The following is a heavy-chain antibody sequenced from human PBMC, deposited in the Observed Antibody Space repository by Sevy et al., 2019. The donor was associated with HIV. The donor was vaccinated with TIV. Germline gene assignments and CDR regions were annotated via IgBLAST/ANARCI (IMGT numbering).Heavy chain of an antibody. D-gene: IGHD4-17*01. CDR2: ITNSGSSI. CDR1: GFTFSSYE. J-gene: IGHJ4*02. Sequence: GESLKFSCTASGFTFSSYEMNWVRQAPGKGLEWVSYITNSGSSIYYSDSVRGRFTVSRDNAKNSLYLQMKSLRAEDTAVYYCARDLPPSATTVAHFDYWGRGTLVTVSS. V-gene: IGHV3-48*03. CDR3: ARDLPPSATTVAHFDY.